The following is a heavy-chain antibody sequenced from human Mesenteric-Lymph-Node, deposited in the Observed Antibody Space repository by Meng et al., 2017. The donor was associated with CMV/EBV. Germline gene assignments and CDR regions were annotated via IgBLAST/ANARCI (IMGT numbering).Heavy chain of an antibody. J-gene: IGHJ6*02. CDR1: GGSTSSNY. Sequence: SETLSLTCTVTGGSTSSNYWSWIRLSPGKGLEWIGHIYRSGTTNYNPSPRSRVAISIDTSKNQFSLKLSSVTAADTAVYYCARDSALGDQLLPPMDVWGQGTTVTVSS. D-gene: IGHD2-2*01. CDR2: IYRSGTT. V-gene: IGHV4-59*12. CDR3: ARDSALGDQLLPPMDV.